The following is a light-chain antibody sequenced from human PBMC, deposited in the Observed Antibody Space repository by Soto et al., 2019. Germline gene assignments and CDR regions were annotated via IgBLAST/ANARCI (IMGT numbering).Light chain of an antibody. CDR1: SSNIENNP. V-gene: IGLV1-51*01. CDR3: GTWDSSLSAVV. J-gene: IGLJ2*01. Sequence: QSVLTQPPSMSAAPGQKVTISCSGSSSNIENNPVSWYQQLPGTAPALLIYDNDERTSGIPDRFSGSKAGTSATLGITGLQTGDEADYHCGTWDSSLSAVVFGGGTKLTVL. CDR2: DND.